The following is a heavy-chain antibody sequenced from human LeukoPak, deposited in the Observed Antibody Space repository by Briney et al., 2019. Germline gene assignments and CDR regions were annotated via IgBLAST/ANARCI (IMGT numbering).Heavy chain of an antibody. Sequence: GGSLRLSCAASGFTFSSYWMSWVRQAPGKGLEWVANIKQDGSEKYYVDSVKGRFTISRDNAKNSLYLQMNSLRAEDTAVYYCARDLASLLYYYDSSGYGFDYWGQGTLVTVSS. D-gene: IGHD3-22*01. CDR3: ARDLASLLYYYDSSGYGFDY. CDR2: IKQDGSEK. V-gene: IGHV3-7*03. J-gene: IGHJ4*02. CDR1: GFTFSSYW.